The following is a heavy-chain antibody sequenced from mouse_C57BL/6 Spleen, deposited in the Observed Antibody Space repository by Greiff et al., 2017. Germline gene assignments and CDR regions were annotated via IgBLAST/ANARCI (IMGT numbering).Heavy chain of an antibody. D-gene: IGHD2-2*01. J-gene: IGHJ1*03. CDR3: ARGSAHGSSDV. V-gene: IGHV1-26*01. CDR1: GYTFTDYY. Sequence: EVQLQQSGPELVKPGASVKISCKASGYTFTDYYMNWVKQSPGKSLEWIGDINPNNGGTSYNQKFKGKATLTVDKSSSTAYLELRSLTSEDSAVYYCARGSAHGSSDVWGTGTTVTVSS. CDR2: INPNNGGT.